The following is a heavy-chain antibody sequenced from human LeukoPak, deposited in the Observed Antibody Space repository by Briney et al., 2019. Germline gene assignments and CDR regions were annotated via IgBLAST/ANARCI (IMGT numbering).Heavy chain of an antibody. V-gene: IGHV1-18*01. D-gene: IGHD1-26*01. J-gene: IGHJ6*02. CDR1: GFTFNNYG. CDR2: ISAYNSNK. CDR3: VRHIKPAGPWDGMDV. Sequence: GKSLRLSCAASGFTFNNYGMHWVRQAPGQGLEWVAWISAYNSNKNSAEKFQGRVTMTIDTSTSTAYMELRSLKSDDTAVYYCVRHIKPAGPWDGMDVWGQGTTVIVSS.